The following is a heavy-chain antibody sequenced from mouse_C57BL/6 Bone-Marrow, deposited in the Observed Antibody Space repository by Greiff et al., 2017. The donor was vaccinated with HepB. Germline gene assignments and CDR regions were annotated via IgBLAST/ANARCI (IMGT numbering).Heavy chain of an antibody. V-gene: IGHV1-5*01. CDR2: IYPGNSDT. J-gene: IGHJ4*01. CDR1: GYTFTSYW. Sequence: VQLQQSGTVLARPGASVKMSCKTSGYTFTSYWMHWVKQRPGQGLEWIGAIYPGNSDTSYNQKFKGKAKLTAVTSASTAYMELSSLTNEDSAVYYCTRFFYYDYDGGYAMDYWGQGTSVTVSS. D-gene: IGHD2-4*01. CDR3: TRFFYYDYDGGYAMDY.